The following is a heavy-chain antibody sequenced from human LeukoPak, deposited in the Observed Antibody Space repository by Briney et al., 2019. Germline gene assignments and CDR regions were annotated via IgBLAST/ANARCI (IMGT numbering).Heavy chain of an antibody. CDR2: ISSSSSTI. CDR1: GFTFSRYS. CDR3: AKEELLRILGWSTRSYYYVDV. Sequence: PGGSLRLSCAASGFTFSRYSMNWVRHAPGKGLEWVSYISSSSSTIYYADSEKGRFTISRDNTKNTLYLQMNSLRGEDTAVYYCAKEELLRILGWSTRSYYYVDVWGKGTTVAVSS. J-gene: IGHJ6*03. V-gene: IGHV3-48*01. D-gene: IGHD3-3*01.